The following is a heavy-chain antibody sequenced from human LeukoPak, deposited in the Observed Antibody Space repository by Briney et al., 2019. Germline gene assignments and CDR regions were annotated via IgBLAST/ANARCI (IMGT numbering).Heavy chain of an antibody. V-gene: IGHV1-69*13. CDR2: IIPIFGTA. CDR1: GGTFSSYA. D-gene: IGHD2-2*01. J-gene: IGHJ3*02. Sequence: WASVKVSCKASGGTFSSYAISWVRQAPGQGLEWMGGIIPIFGTANYAQKFQGRVTITADESTSTAYMELSSLRSEDTAVYYCARLYCSSTSCYGGDAFDIWGQGTMVTVSS. CDR3: ARLYCSSTSCYGGDAFDI.